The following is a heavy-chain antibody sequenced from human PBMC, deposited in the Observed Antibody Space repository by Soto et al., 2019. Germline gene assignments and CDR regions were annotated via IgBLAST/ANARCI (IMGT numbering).Heavy chain of an antibody. D-gene: IGHD2-2*01. CDR2: MNPNSGNT. CDR3: ARSQEAGIFSSTSCYAFDY. Sequence: QVQLVQSGPEVKKPGASVRVSCKTSGYTFTSYDLNWVRQATGQGLEWMGWMNPNSGNTGYAQKFQGRVTMTRNTSISTAYMELSSLRSEDTAVYYCARSQEAGIFSSTSCYAFDYWGQGTLVTVSS. V-gene: IGHV1-8*01. J-gene: IGHJ4*02. CDR1: GYTFTSYD.